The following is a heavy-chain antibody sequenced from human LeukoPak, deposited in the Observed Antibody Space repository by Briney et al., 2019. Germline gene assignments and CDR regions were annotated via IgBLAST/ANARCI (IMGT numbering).Heavy chain of an antibody. CDR1: GGSISSGGYY. CDR3: ASSAGRLWFGELSR. V-gene: IGHV4-31*03. D-gene: IGHD3-10*01. CDR2: IYYSGST. J-gene: IGHJ4*02. Sequence: SETLSLTCTVSGGSISSGGYYWSWIRQHPGKGLEWIGYIYYSGSTYYNPSLKSRVTISADTSKNQFSLKLSSVTAADTAVYYCASSAGRLWFGELSRWGQGTLVTVSS.